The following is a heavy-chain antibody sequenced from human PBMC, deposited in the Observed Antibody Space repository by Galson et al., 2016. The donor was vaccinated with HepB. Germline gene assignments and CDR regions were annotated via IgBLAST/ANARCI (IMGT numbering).Heavy chain of an antibody. CDR3: SRGGRGWGD. Sequence: TLSLTCAVSGDSISSGGYFWSWIRHHPGRGLECIGYVYYRGSTSYNPSLRSRVTISVDTSKNHFSLRLSSVTAADTAVYYCSRGGRGWGDWGQGTLVTVSS. V-gene: IGHV4-31*11. CDR1: GDSISSGGYF. J-gene: IGHJ4*02. CDR2: VYYRGST. D-gene: IGHD1-26*01.